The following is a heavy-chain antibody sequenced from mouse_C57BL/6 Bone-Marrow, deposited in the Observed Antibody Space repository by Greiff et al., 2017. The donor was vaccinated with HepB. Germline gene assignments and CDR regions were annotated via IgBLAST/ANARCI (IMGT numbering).Heavy chain of an antibody. CDR3: ARRTTVLWYFDV. J-gene: IGHJ1*03. CDR1: GFTFSDYG. Sequence: DVKLVESGGGLVQPGGSLKLSCAASGFTFSDYGMAWVRQAPRKGPEWVAFISNLAYSIYYADTVTGRFTISRENAKNTLYLEMSSLRSEDTAMYYCARRTTVLWYFDVWGTGTTVTVSS. V-gene: IGHV5-15*04. CDR2: ISNLAYSI. D-gene: IGHD1-1*01.